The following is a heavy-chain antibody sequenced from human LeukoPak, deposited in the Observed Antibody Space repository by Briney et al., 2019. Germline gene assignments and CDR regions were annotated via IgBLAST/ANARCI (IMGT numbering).Heavy chain of an antibody. CDR2: INLSGST. CDR3: ARGLGCSSTSCLYYGMDV. CDR1: GGSFIGYY. V-gene: IGHV4-34*01. D-gene: IGHD2-2*01. Sequence: SETLSLTCAVYGGSFIGYYLNWIRQPPGKGLAGMGEINLSGSTNYNPSLKSRVTISVDTSKSQFSLKLSSVTAADTAVYYCARGLGCSSTSCLYYGMDVWGQGTTVTVSS. J-gene: IGHJ6*02.